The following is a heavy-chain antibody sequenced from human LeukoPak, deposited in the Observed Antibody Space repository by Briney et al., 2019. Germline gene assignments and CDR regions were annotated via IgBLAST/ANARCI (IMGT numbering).Heavy chain of an antibody. Sequence: ASVKVSCKASGGTFSSYAISWVRQAPGQGLEWMGGIIPIFGTANYAQKFQGRVTITADESTSTAYMELSSLRSEDTAVYYCASQERGYSYGYSDYWGQGTLVTVSS. CDR2: IIPIFGTA. J-gene: IGHJ4*02. V-gene: IGHV1-69*01. CDR1: GGTFSSYA. CDR3: ASQERGYSYGYSDY. D-gene: IGHD5-18*01.